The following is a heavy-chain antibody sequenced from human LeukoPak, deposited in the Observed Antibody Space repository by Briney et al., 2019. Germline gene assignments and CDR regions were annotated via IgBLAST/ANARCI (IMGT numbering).Heavy chain of an antibody. CDR1: GYTFTSYG. V-gene: IGHV1-18*01. CDR2: ISAYNGNT. Sequence: ASVKVSCKASGYTFTSYGISWVRQAPGQGLEWMGWISAYNGNTNYAHKLQGRVTMTTDTSTSTAYMELRSLRSDDTAVYYCAREGSDYYDSSGYYLTGPYFDYWGQGTLVTVSS. J-gene: IGHJ4*02. D-gene: IGHD3-22*01. CDR3: AREGSDYYDSSGYYLTGPYFDY.